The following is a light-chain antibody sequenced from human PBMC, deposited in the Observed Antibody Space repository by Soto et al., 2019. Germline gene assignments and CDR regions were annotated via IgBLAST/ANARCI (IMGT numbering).Light chain of an antibody. CDR1: QGISNY. J-gene: IGKJ2*01. CDR3: QQDYDLPYT. CDR2: DAS. V-gene: IGKV1-33*01. Sequence: DIQMTQSPSSLSASVGDRVTIPCQASQGISNYLNWYQQKPGKAPKLLIHDASNLETGVPSRFSGSGSGTDFTFTISSLQPEDFATYYCQQDYDLPYTFGQGTKLEIK.